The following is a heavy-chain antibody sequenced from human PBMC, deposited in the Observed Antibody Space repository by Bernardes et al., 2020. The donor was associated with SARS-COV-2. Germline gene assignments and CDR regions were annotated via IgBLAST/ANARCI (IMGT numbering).Heavy chain of an antibody. J-gene: IGHJ5*02. CDR1: GFSLNTSGLG. CDR2: IYWDDDK. D-gene: IGHD3-16*01. Sequence: SSPTLVKPTQTLTLTCTFSGFSLNTSGLGVGWIRQPPGKALEWLTLIYWDDDKRYSPSLKNRLTITKDTSKNQVVLTMTNMDPVDTATYYCAHWFGMITRAWFDPWGQGTLVTVSS. V-gene: IGHV2-5*02. CDR3: AHWFGMITRAWFDP.